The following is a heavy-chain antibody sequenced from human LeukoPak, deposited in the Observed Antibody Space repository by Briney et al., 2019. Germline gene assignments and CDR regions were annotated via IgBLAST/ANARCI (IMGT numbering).Heavy chain of an antibody. Sequence: PGESLKISCKGSGYSFTSYWIGWVRQMPGKGLEWMGIIYPGDSDTRYSPSFQGQVTISADKSISTAYLQWSSLKASDTAMYYCARLDGCSGGSCYRRRPFTPDYWGQGTLVTVSS. D-gene: IGHD2-15*01. CDR3: ARLDGCSGGSCYRRRPFTPDY. J-gene: IGHJ4*02. V-gene: IGHV5-51*01. CDR2: IYPGDSDT. CDR1: GYSFTSYW.